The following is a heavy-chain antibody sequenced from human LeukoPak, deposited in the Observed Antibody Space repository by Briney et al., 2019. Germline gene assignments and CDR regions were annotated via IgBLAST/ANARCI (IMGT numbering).Heavy chain of an antibody. CDR1: GFTFSSYA. CDR2: ISGSGGST. D-gene: IGHD5-12*01. Sequence: PGGSLRLSCAASGFTFSSYAMSWVRHAPGKGLELVSAISGSGGSTYYADSVKGRFTISRDNSKNTLYLQMNSLRAEDTAVYYCARGVDIVATIINFDYWGQGTLVTVPS. V-gene: IGHV3-23*01. J-gene: IGHJ4*02. CDR3: ARGVDIVATIINFDY.